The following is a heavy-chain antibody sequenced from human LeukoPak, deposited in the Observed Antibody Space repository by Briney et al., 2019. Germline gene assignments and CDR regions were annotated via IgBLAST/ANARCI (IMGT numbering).Heavy chain of an antibody. Sequence: PGGSLRLSCAASGFTFSSYGMHWVRQAPGKGLEWVAFIRYDGSKYYADSVKGRFTISRDNSKNTLYLQMNSLRAEDTAVYYCAKDRRGMGATAADYWGQGTLVTVSS. CDR1: GFTFSSYG. CDR3: AKDRRGMGATAADY. V-gene: IGHV3-30*02. CDR2: IRYDGSK. D-gene: IGHD1-26*01. J-gene: IGHJ4*02.